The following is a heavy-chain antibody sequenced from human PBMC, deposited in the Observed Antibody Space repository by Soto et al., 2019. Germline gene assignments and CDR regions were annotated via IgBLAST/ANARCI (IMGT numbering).Heavy chain of an antibody. V-gene: IGHV3-48*01. J-gene: IGHJ3*02. D-gene: IGHD6-13*01. CDR1: GFTFSSYS. Sequence: EVQLVESGGGLVQPGGSLRLSCAASGFTFSSYSMNWVRQAPGKGLEWVSYISSSSGTIYYGDSVKGRFTISRDNPKNSLYLQMNNLTAEDTAVYYCATGTSEDTLEIWGQATMVTVSS. CDR2: ISSSSGTI. CDR3: ATGTSEDTLEI.